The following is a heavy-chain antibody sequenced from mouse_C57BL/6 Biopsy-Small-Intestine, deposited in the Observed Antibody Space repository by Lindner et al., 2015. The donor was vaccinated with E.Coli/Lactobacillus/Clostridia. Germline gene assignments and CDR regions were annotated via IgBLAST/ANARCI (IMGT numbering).Heavy chain of an antibody. CDR3: AREFITTLGYYFDY. J-gene: IGHJ2*01. CDR2: IDPGDGES. CDR1: GFNIKDYY. Sequence: VQLQESGADLVKPGASVKLSCTASGFNIKDYYIHWVKQKTDQGLEWIGRIDPGDGESKYAPKFQDKATITADTSSNTAYLQLSSLTSEASAVYYCAREFITTLGYYFDYWGQGTTLTVSS. D-gene: IGHD1-1*01. V-gene: IGHV14-2*01.